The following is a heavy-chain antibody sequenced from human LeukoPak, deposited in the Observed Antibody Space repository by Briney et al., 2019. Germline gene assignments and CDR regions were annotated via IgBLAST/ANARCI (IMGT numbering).Heavy chain of an antibody. CDR3: ARHPPRRSGSYYKMGDY. V-gene: IGHV4-34*01. J-gene: IGHJ4*02. CDR2: INHSGSI. CDR1: GGSFSGHY. D-gene: IGHD3-10*01. Sequence: PSETLSLTCAVYGGSFSGHYWTWIRQPPGKGLEWIGEINHSGSINYNPSLKSRVTISVDTSKNQFSLKLSSVTAADTAVYYCARHPPRRSGSYYKMGDYWGQGTLVTVSS.